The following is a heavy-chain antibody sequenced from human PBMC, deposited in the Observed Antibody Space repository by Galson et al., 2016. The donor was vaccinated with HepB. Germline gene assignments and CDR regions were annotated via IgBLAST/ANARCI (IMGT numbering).Heavy chain of an antibody. V-gene: IGHV3-53*01. D-gene: IGHD3-10*01. CDR3: AERLTMVRGASRDAFDI. J-gene: IGHJ3*02. CDR1: GFTVSSNY. CDR2: IYSGGST. Sequence: SLRLSCAASGFTVSSNYMNWVRQAPGKGLEWVSVIYSGGSTYYADSVKGRFTISRDNSKNTLYLQMNSTRAEDTAVYYCAERLTMVRGASRDAFDIWGQGTMVTVSS.